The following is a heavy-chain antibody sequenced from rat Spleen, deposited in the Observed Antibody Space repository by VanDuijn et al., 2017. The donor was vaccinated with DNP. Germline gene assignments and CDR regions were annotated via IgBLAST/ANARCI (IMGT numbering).Heavy chain of an antibody. CDR2: ISTSGSRA. CDR3: ARSSLPVYYPFAC. CDR1: GFTFSNYY. V-gene: IGHV5-25*01. D-gene: IGHD1-4*01. J-gene: IGHJ3*01. Sequence: EVQLVESGGGLVQPGRSLKLSCAASGFTFSNYYMAWVRQAPKKGLEWVATISTSGSRAYYPDSVKGRFTISRDDAKSSIYLQMNSLKSEDTATYYCARSSLPVYYPFACWGQGTLVTVSS.